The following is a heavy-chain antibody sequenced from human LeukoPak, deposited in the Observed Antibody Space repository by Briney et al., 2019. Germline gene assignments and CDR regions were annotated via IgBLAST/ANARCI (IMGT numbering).Heavy chain of an antibody. D-gene: IGHD2-15*01. Sequence: GASVKGSCKGSGYTFTSYAMHWVRQAPGQRLEWMGWINAGNGNTKYSQKFQGRVTITRETSASTAYMELRRRRSEDKVVYCCARNGRYCSGGSCYSYSWFDPWGQGTLVTVSS. J-gene: IGHJ5*02. CDR1: GYTFTSYA. V-gene: IGHV1-3*01. CDR3: ARNGRYCSGGSCYSYSWFDP. CDR2: INAGNGNT.